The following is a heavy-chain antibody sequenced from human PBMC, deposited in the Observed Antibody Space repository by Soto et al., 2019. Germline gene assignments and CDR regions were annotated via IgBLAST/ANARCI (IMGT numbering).Heavy chain of an antibody. Sequence: PGGSRRLCWTASGGTLGGFSFADCAVSWVLQAPVKGLEWIGFMRSKGYCGTTEYAASVKGRFIISRDASKTIAYMQMNSLKLEDTDVHYCIGQCGGGRYSRQTPYWG. D-gene: IGHD2-15*01. V-gene: IGHV3-49*04. CDR3: IGQCGGGRYSRQTPY. CDR2: MRSKGYCGTT. CDR1: GGTLGGFSFADCA. J-gene: IGHJ4*01.